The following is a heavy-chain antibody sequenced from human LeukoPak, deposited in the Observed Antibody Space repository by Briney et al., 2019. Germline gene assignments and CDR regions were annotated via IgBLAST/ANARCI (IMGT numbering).Heavy chain of an antibody. CDR3: ARHRYSSSEFDY. V-gene: IGHV4-34*01. D-gene: IGHD6-13*01. CDR2: INHSGST. Sequence: SETLSLTCAVYGGSFSGYYWSWIRQPPGKGLEWIGDINHSGSTNYNPSLKSRVTISVDTSKNQFSLQLSSVTAADTAVYYCARHRYSSSEFDYWGQGTLVTVSS. CDR1: GGSFSGYY. J-gene: IGHJ4*02.